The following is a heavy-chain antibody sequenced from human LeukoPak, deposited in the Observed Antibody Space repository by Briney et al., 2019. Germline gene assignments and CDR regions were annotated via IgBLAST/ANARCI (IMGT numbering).Heavy chain of an antibody. CDR2: INPNSGGT. CDR3: ARDQSRLYCSGSTCPPGY. V-gene: IGHV1-2*02. Sequence: ASVKVSCKASGYTFTGYYIHWVRQAPGQGLEWMGWINPNSGGTNYAQKFQGRVTMTRDTSITTAHMELSSLTSDDTAVYYCARDQSRLYCSGSTCPPGYWGQGTLVTVSS. CDR1: GYTFTGYY. D-gene: IGHD2-15*01. J-gene: IGHJ4*02.